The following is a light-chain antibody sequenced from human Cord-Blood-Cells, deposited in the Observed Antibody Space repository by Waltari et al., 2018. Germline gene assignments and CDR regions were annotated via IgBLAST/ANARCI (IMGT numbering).Light chain of an antibody. CDR3: QQCDSSPWT. Sequence: EIVLTQSPGTLSLSPGERATLSCRAGQSVSSSYLAWYQQKPGQAPRLLIYGASSRATGIPDRFSGSGSGTDFTLTISRLEPEDFAVYYCQQCDSSPWTFGQGTKVEIK. CDR1: QSVSSSY. CDR2: GAS. V-gene: IGKV3-20*01. J-gene: IGKJ1*01.